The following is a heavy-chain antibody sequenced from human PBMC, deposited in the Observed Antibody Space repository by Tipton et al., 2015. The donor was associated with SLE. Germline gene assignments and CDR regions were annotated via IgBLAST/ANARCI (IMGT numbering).Heavy chain of an antibody. Sequence: TLSLTCIVSGVSIGSSYYFLAWIRQPPGKGLEWIGTVYYIGRTYYNPYLKSRDTTSVGTSTNHFSLRLTDVTAADTAVYYCTRQRGTAYDYYHMGVWGKGTTITVSS. CDR3: TRQRGTAYDYYHMGV. V-gene: IGHV4-39*01. D-gene: IGHD3-16*01. CDR2: VYYIGRT. CDR1: GVSIGSSYYF. J-gene: IGHJ6*03.